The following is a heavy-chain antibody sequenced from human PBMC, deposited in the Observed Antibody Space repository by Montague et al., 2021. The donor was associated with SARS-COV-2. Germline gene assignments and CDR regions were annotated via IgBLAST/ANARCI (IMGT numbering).Heavy chain of an antibody. CDR2: SA. D-gene: IGHD2-15*01. CDR3: ARDRRYCSGGSCYSGWFDP. V-gene: IGHV4-30-2*04. J-gene: IGHJ5*02. Sequence: SAYYNPSLKSRVTISVDTSKNQFSLKLSSVTAADTAVHYCARDRRYCSGGSCYSGWFDPWGQGNRVTVSS.